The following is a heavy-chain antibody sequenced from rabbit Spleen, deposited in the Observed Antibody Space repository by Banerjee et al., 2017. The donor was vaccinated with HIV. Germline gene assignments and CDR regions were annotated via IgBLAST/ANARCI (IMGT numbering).Heavy chain of an antibody. V-gene: IGHV1S40*01. D-gene: IGHD1-1*01. Sequence: QSLEESGGGLVKPGASLTLTCKASGFTLSSYYMNWVRQAPGKGLEWIGCIYTGSGGTYYASWAKGRFTISKTSSNTVTLQMTSLTAADTATCFCARDLVGVIGWNFNLWGPGTLVTVS. CDR2: IYTGSGGT. CDR1: GFTLSSYY. J-gene: IGHJ4*01. CDR3: ARDLVGVIGWNFNL.